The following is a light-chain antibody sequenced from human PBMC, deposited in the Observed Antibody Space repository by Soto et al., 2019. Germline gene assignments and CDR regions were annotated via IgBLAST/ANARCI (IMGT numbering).Light chain of an antibody. CDR1: QSVSSN. V-gene: IGKV3-15*01. CDR3: QQSYSTTWT. J-gene: IGKJ1*01. CDR2: GAS. Sequence: ERVMTQSPASLSVSPGERATLFCRASQSVSSNLAWYQQKNGQAPRLLIYGASTRATGIPARFSGSGYETDFNLTISSLQTEDFATYSCQQSYSTTWTFGQGTKVDIK.